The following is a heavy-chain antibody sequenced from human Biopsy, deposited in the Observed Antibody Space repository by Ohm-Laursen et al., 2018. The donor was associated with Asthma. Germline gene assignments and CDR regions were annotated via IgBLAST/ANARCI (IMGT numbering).Heavy chain of an antibody. CDR2: IWSDGIKK. Sequence: SLRLSCAASGFTVSTNGMSWVRQPPGKGLEWVAGIWSDGIKKYYAEPVKGRFTISRDTSKNTLYLEMNSLRAEDTAVYYCARIQLYGSTWANDFWGQGTLVTVSS. D-gene: IGHD6-13*01. J-gene: IGHJ4*02. CDR1: GFTVSTNG. CDR3: ARIQLYGSTWANDF. V-gene: IGHV3-33*08.